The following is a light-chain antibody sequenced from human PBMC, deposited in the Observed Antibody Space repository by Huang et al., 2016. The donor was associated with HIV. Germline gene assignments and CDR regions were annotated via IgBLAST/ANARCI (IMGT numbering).Light chain of an antibody. CDR1: QGIAGH. J-gene: IGKJ3*01. CDR3: QQYNNWPPEVT. V-gene: IGKV3-15*01. Sequence: EIVLTQSPGTLSLSPGERATVSCRASQGIAGHLAWYQQRPGQPPRPLIYGASTRAAYIPGRFSGSGSGTEFTLTIRSLQSEDFAVYYCQQYNNWPPEVTFGPGTKVDIK. CDR2: GAS.